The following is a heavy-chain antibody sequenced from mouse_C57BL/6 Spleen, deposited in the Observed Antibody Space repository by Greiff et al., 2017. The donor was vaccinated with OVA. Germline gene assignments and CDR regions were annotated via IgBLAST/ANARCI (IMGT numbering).Heavy chain of an antibody. J-gene: IGHJ1*03. V-gene: IGHV5-6*01. Sequence: EVHLVESGGDLVKPGGSLKLSCAASGFTFSSYGMSWVRQTPDKRLEWVATISSGGSYTYYPDSVKGRFTISRDNAKNTLYLQMSSLKSEDTAMYYCASLSSSYRFDVWGTGTTVTVSS. CDR2: ISSGGSYT. CDR1: GFTFSSYG. CDR3: ASLSSSYRFDV. D-gene: IGHD1-1*01.